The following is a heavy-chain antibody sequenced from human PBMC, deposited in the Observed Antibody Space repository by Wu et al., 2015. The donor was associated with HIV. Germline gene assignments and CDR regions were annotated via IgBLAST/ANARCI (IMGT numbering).Heavy chain of an antibody. CDR3: ARQRAYSSGWYVYDY. V-gene: IGHV1-8*01. CDR2: MNPKSGNT. D-gene: IGHD6-19*01. CDR1: GYTFTSYD. Sequence: QVQLVQSGAEVEKPGASVKVSCKASGYTFTSYDINWVRQATGQGLEWMGWMNPKSGNTGYAQKFQGRVTMTRDNSISSAYMELSSLRSEDTAIYYCARQRAYSSGWYVYDYWSQGTLVTVSS. J-gene: IGHJ4*02.